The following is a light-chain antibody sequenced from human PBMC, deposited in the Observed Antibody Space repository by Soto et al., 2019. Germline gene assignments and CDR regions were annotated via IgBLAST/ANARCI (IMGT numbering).Light chain of an antibody. J-gene: IGLJ3*02. CDR2: MST. CDR3: AAWDDSLNIWV. Sequence: QSVLTQPPSASGTPEQRVTISCSGSRSNIETNDVYWYQQLPGTAPKLLIYMSTRRPSGVPDRFSGSKSGASASLVIGGLRSEDELDYYCAAWDDSLNIWVFGGGTKLTVL. CDR1: RSNIETND. V-gene: IGLV1-47*01.